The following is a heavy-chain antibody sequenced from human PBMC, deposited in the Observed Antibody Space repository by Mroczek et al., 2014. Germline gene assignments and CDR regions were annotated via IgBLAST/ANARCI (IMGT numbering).Heavy chain of an antibody. CDR1: GGSISSYY. D-gene: IGHD6-19*01. Sequence: QVQLQQWGPGLVKPSETLSLTCTVSGGSISSYYWSWIRQPPGKGLEWIGYIYYSGSTNYNPSLKSRVTISVDTSKNQFSLKLSSVTAADTAVYYCARGPYSSGWKRFYFQHWGQGTLVTVSS. J-gene: IGHJ1*01. CDR3: ARGPYSSGWKRFYFQH. V-gene: IGHV4-59*01. CDR2: IYYSGST.